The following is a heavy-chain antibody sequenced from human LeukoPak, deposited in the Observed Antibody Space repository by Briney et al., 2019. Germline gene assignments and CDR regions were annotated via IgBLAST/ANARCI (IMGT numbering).Heavy chain of an antibody. D-gene: IGHD2-21*02. Sequence: ASVKVSCKASGGTFSSYAISWVRQAPGQGLEWMGRIIPILGIANYAQKFQGRVTITADKSTSTAYMELSSLRSEDTAVYYCAREFRAYCGGDCYSYYYYGMDVWGQGTTVTVSS. CDR1: GGTFSSYA. J-gene: IGHJ6*02. CDR2: IIPILGIA. CDR3: AREFRAYCGGDCYSYYYYGMDV. V-gene: IGHV1-69*04.